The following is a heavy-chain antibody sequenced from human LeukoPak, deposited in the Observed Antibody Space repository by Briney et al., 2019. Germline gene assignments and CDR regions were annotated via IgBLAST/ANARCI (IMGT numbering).Heavy chain of an antibody. D-gene: IGHD6-19*01. CDR2: INSDGSST. Sequence: PGGSLRLSCIASGFTFSTYWMHWVRQAPGKGLVWVSRINSDGSSTNYADSVKGRFTISRDNAKNTLYLQMDSLRAEDTAVYYCATLEGSGWSDFWGQGTLVTVSS. CDR3: ATLEGSGWSDF. V-gene: IGHV3-74*01. CDR1: GFTFSTYW. J-gene: IGHJ5*01.